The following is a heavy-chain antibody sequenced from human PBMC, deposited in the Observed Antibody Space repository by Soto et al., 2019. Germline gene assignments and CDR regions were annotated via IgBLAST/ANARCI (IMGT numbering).Heavy chain of an antibody. J-gene: IGHJ4*02. CDR2: IYYSGST. CDR3: ARRLGGSFDY. V-gene: IGHV4-59*08. CDR1: GGSISSYY. D-gene: IGHD3-16*01. Sequence: TLSLTCTVSGGSISSYYWSWIRQPPGKGLEWIGYIYYSGSTNYNPSLKSRVTISVDTSKNQFSLKLSSVTAADTAVYYCARRLGGSFDYWGQGTLVTVSS.